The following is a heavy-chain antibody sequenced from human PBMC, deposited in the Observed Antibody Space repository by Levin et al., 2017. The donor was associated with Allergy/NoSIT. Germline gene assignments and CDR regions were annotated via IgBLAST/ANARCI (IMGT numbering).Heavy chain of an antibody. Sequence: SQTLSLTCAVYGGSFSGYYWSWIRQPPGKGLEWIGEINHSGSTNYNPSLKSRVTISVDTSKNQFSLKLSSVTAADTAVYYCAGFYCSSTSCYGGPFDYWGQGTLVTVSS. CDR2: INHSGST. CDR1: GGSFSGYY. D-gene: IGHD2-2*01. J-gene: IGHJ4*02. CDR3: AGFYCSSTSCYGGPFDY. V-gene: IGHV4-34*01.